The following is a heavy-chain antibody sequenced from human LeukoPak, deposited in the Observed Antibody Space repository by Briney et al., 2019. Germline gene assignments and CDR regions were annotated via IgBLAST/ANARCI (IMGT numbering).Heavy chain of an antibody. V-gene: IGHV3-21*01. Sequence: GGSLRLSCAASGFTFSSYSMNWVRQAPGKGLEWVSSISSSSSYIYYADSVKGRFTISRDNAKNSLYLQMNSLRAEDTAVYYCARADSSGWYDGYYYYYGMDVWGKGTRVTVSS. CDR1: GFTFSSYS. D-gene: IGHD6-19*01. J-gene: IGHJ6*04. CDR2: ISSSSSYI. CDR3: ARADSSGWYDGYYYYYGMDV.